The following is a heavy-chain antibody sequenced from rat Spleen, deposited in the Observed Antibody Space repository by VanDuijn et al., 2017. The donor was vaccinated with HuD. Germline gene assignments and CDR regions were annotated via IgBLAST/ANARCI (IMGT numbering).Heavy chain of an antibody. D-gene: IGHD4-3*01. CDR3: TPDSGYFDY. V-gene: IGHV5-20*01. Sequence: EVQLVESGGGLVQPGRSMKLSCAASGFTFSNYDMAWVRQAPTKGLEWVASISYDGSSTYYRDSVKGRFTISRDNAKSTLYLQMDSLRSEDTATYYCTPDSGYFDYWGQGVMVTVSS. CDR2: ISYDGSST. J-gene: IGHJ2*01. CDR1: GFTFSNYD.